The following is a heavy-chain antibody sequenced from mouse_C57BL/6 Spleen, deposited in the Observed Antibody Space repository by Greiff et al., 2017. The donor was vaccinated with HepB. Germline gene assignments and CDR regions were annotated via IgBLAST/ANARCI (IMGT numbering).Heavy chain of an antibody. V-gene: IGHV1-54*01. CDR1: GYAFTNYL. D-gene: IGHD1-3*01. J-gene: IGHJ2*01. CDR2: INPGSGGT. Sequence: VQLQESGAELVRPGTSVKVSCKASGYAFTNYLIEWVKQRPGQGLEWIGVINPGSGGTNYNEKFKGKATLTADKSSSTAYMQLSSLTSEDSAVYFCRSSGYFDYWGQGTTLTVSS. CDR3: RSSGYFDY.